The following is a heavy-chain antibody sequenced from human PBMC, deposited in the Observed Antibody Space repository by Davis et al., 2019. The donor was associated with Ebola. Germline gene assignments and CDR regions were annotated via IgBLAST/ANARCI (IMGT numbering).Heavy chain of an antibody. CDR1: GFTFSSYW. V-gene: IGHV3-7*03. Sequence: GESLKISCAASGFTFSSYWMHWVRQAPGKGLEWVANIKQDGSEKYYVDSVKGRFTISRDNAKNSLYLQMNSLRAEDTAVYYCAREGRRRAITMIPGYWGQGTLVTVSS. D-gene: IGHD3-22*01. J-gene: IGHJ4*02. CDR3: AREGRRRAITMIPGY. CDR2: IKQDGSEK.